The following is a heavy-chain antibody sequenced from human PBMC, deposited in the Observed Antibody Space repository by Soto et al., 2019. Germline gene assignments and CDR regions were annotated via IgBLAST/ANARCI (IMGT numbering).Heavy chain of an antibody. V-gene: IGHV3-23*04. CDR2: ISGSGGST. D-gene: IGHD3-3*01. CDR3: ANELGDFWSGSGY. CDR1: GFTVSSNY. Sequence: EVQLVETGGGLIQPGGSLRLSCAASGFTVSSNYMSWVRQAPGKGLEWVSAISGSGGSTYYADSVKGRFTISRDNSKNTLYLQMNSLRAEDTAVYYCANELGDFWSGSGYWGQGTLVTVSS. J-gene: IGHJ4*02.